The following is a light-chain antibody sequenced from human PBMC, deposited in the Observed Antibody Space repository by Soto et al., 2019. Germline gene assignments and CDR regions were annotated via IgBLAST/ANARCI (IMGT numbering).Light chain of an antibody. CDR1: QSLSNSF. J-gene: IGKJ5*01. CDR3: QQYGTSEII. CDR2: DTS. Sequence: EIVLTQSPGTLSLSPGERATLSCRASQSLSNSFIAWYQQKLCQAPSLLIYDTSSSATGIPDRFSGSGSGTDFTLTISRLEPEDFAVYFCQQYGTSEIIFGQGTRLKIK. V-gene: IGKV3-20*01.